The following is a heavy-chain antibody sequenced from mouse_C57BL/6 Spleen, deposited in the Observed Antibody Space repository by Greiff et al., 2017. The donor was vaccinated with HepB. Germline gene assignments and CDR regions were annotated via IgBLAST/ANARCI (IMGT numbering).Heavy chain of an antibody. CDR1: GYTFTSYW. CDR3: ARNGPPFITTEDYYAMDY. Sequence: QVQLQQSGAELVRPGSSVKLSCKASGYTFTSYWMHWVKQRPIQGLEWIGNIDPSDSETHYNQKFKDKATLTVDKSSSTAYMQLSSLTSEDSAYYYCARNGPPFITTEDYYAMDYWGQGTSVNVSS. J-gene: IGHJ4*01. CDR2: IDPSDSET. D-gene: IGHD1-1*01. V-gene: IGHV1-52*01.